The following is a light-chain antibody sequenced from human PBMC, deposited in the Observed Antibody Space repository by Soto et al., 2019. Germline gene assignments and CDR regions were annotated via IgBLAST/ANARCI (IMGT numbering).Light chain of an antibody. V-gene: IGKV4-1*01. CDR2: WAS. Sequence: DIVMTQSPDSLAVSLGERATINCKSSQSVLYSSDNKNYLAWYQQIPGQPPKLLIYWASIRESGVPDRFSGSGSGTDFTLTIRSLQAEDVEVYYCQQYYSTPVTFGQGTKLEIK. CDR1: QSVLYSSDNKNY. CDR3: QQYYSTPVT. J-gene: IGKJ2*01.